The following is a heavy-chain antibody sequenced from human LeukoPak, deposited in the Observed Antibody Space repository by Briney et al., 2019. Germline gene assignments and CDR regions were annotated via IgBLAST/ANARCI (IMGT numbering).Heavy chain of an antibody. CDR1: RYTFTSYD. D-gene: IGHD6-19*01. J-gene: IGHJ4*02. CDR3: ARGHDSSGWYVDY. V-gene: IGHV1-8*03. Sequence: GASVKVSCKASRYTFTSYDINWVRQATGQGLEWMGWMNPNSGNTGYAQKFQVRVTITRNTSISTTYMELSSLRSEDTAVYYCARGHDSSGWYVDYWGQGTLVTVSS. CDR2: MNPNSGNT.